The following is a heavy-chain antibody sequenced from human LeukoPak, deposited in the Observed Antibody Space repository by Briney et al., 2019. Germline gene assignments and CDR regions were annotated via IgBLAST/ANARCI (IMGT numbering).Heavy chain of an antibody. CDR2: IYHSGST. J-gene: IGHJ4*02. CDR1: GGFISSSNW. CDR3: ARAHVVAADYYFDY. V-gene: IGHV4-4*02. D-gene: IGHD2-15*01. Sequence: TSETLSLTCAVSGGFISSSNWWSWVRQPPGKGLEWIGEIYHSGSTNYNPSLKSRVTISVDKSKNQFSLKLSSVTAADTAVYYCARAHVVAADYYFDYWGQGTLVTVSS.